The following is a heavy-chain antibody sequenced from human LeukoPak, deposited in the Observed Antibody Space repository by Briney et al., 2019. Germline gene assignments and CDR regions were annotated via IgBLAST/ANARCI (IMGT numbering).Heavy chain of an antibody. J-gene: IGHJ5*02. Sequence: ASVKVSCKASGGTFSSYAISWVRQAPGQGLEWMGGIIPIFGTANYAQKFQGRVTITADESTSTAYMELSSLRSEDTAVYYCARDRTLKGCSSTSCYPRWFDPWGQGTLVTVSS. D-gene: IGHD2-2*01. CDR2: IIPIFGTA. V-gene: IGHV1-69*13. CDR1: GGTFSSYA. CDR3: ARDRTLKGCSSTSCYPRWFDP.